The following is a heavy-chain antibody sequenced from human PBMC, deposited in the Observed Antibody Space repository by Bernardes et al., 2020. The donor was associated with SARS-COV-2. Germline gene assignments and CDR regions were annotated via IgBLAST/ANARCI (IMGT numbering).Heavy chain of an antibody. Sequence: GGSLRLSCAASGFTYSTYSMSWVRQAPGKGLEWVSTIRGTGATAHYPDSVKGRFTVSRDNSNNILYLEMNSLRTEDTATYYCARSLAGNCYGSTCYWRPSDSWGQGTLVTVAS. CDR1: GFTYSTYS. J-gene: IGHJ5*01. CDR3: ARSLAGNCYGSTCYWRPSDS. V-gene: IGHV3-23*01. CDR2: IRGTGATA. D-gene: IGHD2-15*01.